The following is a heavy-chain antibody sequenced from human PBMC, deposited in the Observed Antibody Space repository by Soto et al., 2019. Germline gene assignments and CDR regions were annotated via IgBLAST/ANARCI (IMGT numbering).Heavy chain of an antibody. CDR2: IIPILGIA. Sequence: SVKVSCKASGGTFSSYTISWVRQAPGQGLEWMGRIIPILGIANYAQKFQGRVTITADKSTSTAYMELSSLRSEDTAVYYCARGVEYSSSSQFDYWGQGTLVTVSS. J-gene: IGHJ4*02. D-gene: IGHD6-6*01. CDR3: ARGVEYSSSSQFDY. V-gene: IGHV1-69*02. CDR1: GGTFSSYT.